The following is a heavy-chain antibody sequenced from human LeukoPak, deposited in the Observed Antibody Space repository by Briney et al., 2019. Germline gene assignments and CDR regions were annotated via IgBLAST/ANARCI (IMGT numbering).Heavy chain of an antibody. CDR3: ARGCVGTGTAPCY. V-gene: IGHV3-66*01. Sequence: PGGSLRLSCAASGFTVSSNYMSWVRQAPGKGLEWVSVIYSGGSTHYADSVKGRFTISRDNSKNTLYLQMNSLRAEDTAVYYCARGCVGTGTAPCYWGQGTLVTVSS. CDR2: IYSGGST. J-gene: IGHJ4*02. D-gene: IGHD1-1*01. CDR1: GFTVSSNY.